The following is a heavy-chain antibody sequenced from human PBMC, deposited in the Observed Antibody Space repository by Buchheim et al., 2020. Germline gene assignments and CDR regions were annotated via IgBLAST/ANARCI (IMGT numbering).Heavy chain of an antibody. CDR1: GGSISSGGYY. J-gene: IGHJ6*02. D-gene: IGHD5-18*01. CDR2: IYYSGST. Sequence: QVQLQESGPGLVKPSQTLSLTCTVSGGSISSGGYYWSWIRQHPGKGLEWIGYIYYSGSTYYNPSRKRRVTISVDTYKNQVSLKLSSVPAADTAVYYCARDQQRGYSFAGYYGMDVWGQGTT. CDR3: ARDQQRGYSFAGYYGMDV. V-gene: IGHV4-31*03.